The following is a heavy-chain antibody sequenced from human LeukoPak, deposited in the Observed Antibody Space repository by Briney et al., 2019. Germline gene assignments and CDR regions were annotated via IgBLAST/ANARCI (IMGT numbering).Heavy chain of an antibody. CDR2: ISAYNGNT. D-gene: IGHD3-22*01. CDR1: GYTFTSYG. V-gene: IGHV1-18*01. CDR3: ARARSVTMIVVDNDAFDI. Sequence: ASVKVSCKASGYTFTSYGISWVRQAPGQGLEWMGWISAYNGNTNYAQKLQGRVTMTTDTSTSTAYMELRSLRSDDTAVYYCARARSVTMIVVDNDAFDIWGQGTMVTVSS. J-gene: IGHJ3*02.